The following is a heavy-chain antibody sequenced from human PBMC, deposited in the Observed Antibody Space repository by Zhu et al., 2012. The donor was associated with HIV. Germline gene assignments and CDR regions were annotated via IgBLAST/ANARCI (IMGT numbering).Heavy chain of an antibody. D-gene: IGHD3-22*01. CDR2: INTNTGNP. J-gene: IGHJ3*02. CDR1: GYTFTSYA. CDR3: ARDHYYDSSGYYYGSNAFDI. Sequence: QVQLVQSGSELKKPGASVKVPCKASGYTFTSYAMNWVRQAPGQGLEWMGRINTNTGNPTYAQGFTGRFVFSLDTSVSTAYLQISSLKAEDTAVYYCARDHYYDSSGYYYGSNAFDIWAKGQWSRLF. V-gene: IGHV7-4-1*02.